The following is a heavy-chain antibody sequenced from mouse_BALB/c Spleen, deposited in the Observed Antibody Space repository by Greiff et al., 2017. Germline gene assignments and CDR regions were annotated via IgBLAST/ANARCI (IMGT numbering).Heavy chain of an antibody. CDR3: ARYDYGFAY. J-gene: IGHJ3*01. Sequence: VQLQESGPELVKPGASVRISCKASGYTFTSYYIHWVKQRPGQGLEWIGWIYPGNVNTKYNEKFKGKATLTADKSSSTAYMQLSSLISEDSADYFCARYDYGFAYWGQGTLVTVSA. CDR1: GYTFTSYY. CDR2: IYPGNVNT. V-gene: IGHV1S56*01. D-gene: IGHD2-4*01.